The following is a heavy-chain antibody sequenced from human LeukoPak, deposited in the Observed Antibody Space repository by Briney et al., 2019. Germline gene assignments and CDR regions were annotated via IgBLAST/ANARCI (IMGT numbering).Heavy chain of an antibody. CDR3: AREDVAGGSGSNYYYYGADV. D-gene: IGHD3-10*01. CDR1: GGSISSYH. J-gene: IGHJ6*02. V-gene: IGHV4-59*01. CDR2: IYYSGST. Sequence: SETLSLTCSVSGGSISSYHWSWIRQPPGKGLEWIGYIYYSGSTNYNPSLKSRVTISVDTSKNQFSLKLSSVTAADTAVYYCAREDVAGGSGSNYYYYGADVWGQGTTVTVSS.